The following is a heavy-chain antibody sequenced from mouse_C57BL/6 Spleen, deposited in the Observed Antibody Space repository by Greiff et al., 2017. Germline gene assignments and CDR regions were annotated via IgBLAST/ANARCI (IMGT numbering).Heavy chain of an antibody. Sequence: VKLVESGAELVRPGSSVKLSCKASGYTFTSYWMHWVKQRPIQGLEWIGNIDPSDSETHYNQKFKDKATLTVDKSSSTAYMQLSSLTSEDSAVYYCARSWDVEFAYWGQGTLVTVSA. CDR1: GYTFTSYW. CDR2: IDPSDSET. CDR3: ARSWDVEFAY. D-gene: IGHD4-1*01. J-gene: IGHJ3*01. V-gene: IGHV1-52*01.